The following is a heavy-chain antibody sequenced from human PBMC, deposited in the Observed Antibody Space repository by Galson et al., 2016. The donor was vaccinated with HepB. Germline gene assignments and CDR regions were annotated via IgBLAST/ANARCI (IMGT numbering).Heavy chain of an antibody. J-gene: IGHJ4*02. CDR3: ARGEVPAAICYFDY. V-gene: IGHV3-30-3*01. D-gene: IGHD2-2*01. CDR1: GFIFSSHA. Sequence: SLRLSCASSGFIFSSHAMHWVRQAPGKGLEWVAVISYDGSSKYYADSVKGRFTISRDNSMNTVYLQMNRLRPEDTAVYYCARGEVPAAICYFDYWGQGTLVTVSS. CDR2: ISYDGSSK.